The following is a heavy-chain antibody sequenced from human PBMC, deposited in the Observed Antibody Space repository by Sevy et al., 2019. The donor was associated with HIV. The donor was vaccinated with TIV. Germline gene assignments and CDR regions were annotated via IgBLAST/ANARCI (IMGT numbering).Heavy chain of an antibody. CDR2: MSPGDSDP. CDR3: ARLDSYSIGWSPRYYFDY. Sequence: GESLKISCKGSAYTFTTHWIGWVRQMPGKGLEWMGIMSPGDSDPRYSPSFQGQVTMSADKSVSTAYLQWHGLETSDTAIYYCARLDSYSIGWSPRYYFDYWGQGTLVTVSS. CDR1: AYTFTTHW. J-gene: IGHJ4*02. V-gene: IGHV5-51*01. D-gene: IGHD6-19*01.